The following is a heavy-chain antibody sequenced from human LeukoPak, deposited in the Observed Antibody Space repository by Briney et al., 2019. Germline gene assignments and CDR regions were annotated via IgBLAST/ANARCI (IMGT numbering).Heavy chain of an antibody. CDR3: ARDLYYYPSGTDYYYYYYMDV. CDR1: GFTFSGSA. CDR2: IRSKANSYAT. Sequence: GGSLRLSCAAPGFTFSGSAMHWVRQASGKGLEWVGRIRSKANSYATAYAASVKGRFTISRDNAKNTLYLQMNSLRAEDTAVYYCARDLYYYPSGTDYYYYYYMDVWGKGTTVTISS. D-gene: IGHD3-10*01. V-gene: IGHV3-73*01. J-gene: IGHJ6*03.